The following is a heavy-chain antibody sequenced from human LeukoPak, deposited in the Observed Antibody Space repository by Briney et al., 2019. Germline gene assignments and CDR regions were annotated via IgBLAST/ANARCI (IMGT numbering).Heavy chain of an antibody. J-gene: IGHJ4*02. V-gene: IGHV4-61*02. CDR1: GGSIGSGSYY. CDR3: ARGGRGYSYGVDY. Sequence: SETLSLTCTVSGGSIGSGSYYWSWIRQPAGKGLEWIGGIYTSGSTNYNPSLKSRVTISVDTSKNQFSLKLSSVIAADTAVYYCARGGRGYSYGVDYWGQGTLVTVSS. CDR2: IYTSGST. D-gene: IGHD5-18*01.